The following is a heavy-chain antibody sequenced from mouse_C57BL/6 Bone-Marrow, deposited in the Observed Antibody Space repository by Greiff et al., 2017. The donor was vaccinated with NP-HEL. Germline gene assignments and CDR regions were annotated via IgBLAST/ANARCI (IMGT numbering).Heavy chain of an antibody. CDR3: ARSYSYYFDY. CDR2: IDPSDSET. V-gene: IGHV1-52*01. Sequence: QVQLKQPGAELVRPGSSVKLSCKASGYTFTSYWMHWVKQRPIQGLEWIGNIDPSDSETHYNQKFKDKATLTVDKSSSTAYMQLSSLTSEDSAVYYCARSYSYYFDYWGQGTTLTVSS. D-gene: IGHD1-1*01. J-gene: IGHJ2*01. CDR1: GYTFTSYW.